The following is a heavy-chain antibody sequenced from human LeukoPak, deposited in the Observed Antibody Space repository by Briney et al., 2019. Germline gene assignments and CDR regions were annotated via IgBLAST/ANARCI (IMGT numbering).Heavy chain of an antibody. J-gene: IGHJ4*02. CDR2: IYYSGTT. CDR3: IAAAGDFDY. V-gene: IGHV4-39*07. Sequence: PSETLSLTCSVSGGSLIRDNDYWGWIRQPPGKGLEWIANIYYSGTTYYNPSLMSRVTISVDTSKNQFSLKLSSVTAADTAVYYCIAAAGDFDYWGQGTLVTVSS. CDR1: GGSLIRDNDY. D-gene: IGHD6-13*01.